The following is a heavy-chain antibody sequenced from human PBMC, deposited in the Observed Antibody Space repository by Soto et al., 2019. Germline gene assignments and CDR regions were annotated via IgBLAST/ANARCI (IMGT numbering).Heavy chain of an antibody. Sequence: ASVKVYCKASGYTFTGYYMHWVRQAPGQGLEWMGWINPNSGGTNYAQKFQGRVTMTRDTSISTAYMELSRLRSDDTAVYYCARVRFLEWSNYYYYGMDVWGQGTTV. J-gene: IGHJ6*02. V-gene: IGHV1-2*02. CDR3: ARVRFLEWSNYYYYGMDV. CDR1: GYTFTGYY. D-gene: IGHD3-3*01. CDR2: INPNSGGT.